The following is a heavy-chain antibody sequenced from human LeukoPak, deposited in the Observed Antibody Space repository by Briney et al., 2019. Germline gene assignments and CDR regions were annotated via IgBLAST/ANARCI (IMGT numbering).Heavy chain of an antibody. J-gene: IGHJ4*02. CDR2: MNPNSGNT. V-gene: IGHV1-8*01. D-gene: IGHD5-12*01. Sequence: ASVKVSCKASGYTFTSYDINWVRQATGQGLEWMGWMNPNSGNTGYAQKFQGGVTMTRNTSISTAYMELSSLRSDDTAVYYCAIGGNSGYDFLIGAIDYWGQGTLVTVSS. CDR3: AIGGNSGYDFLIGAIDY. CDR1: GYTFTSYD.